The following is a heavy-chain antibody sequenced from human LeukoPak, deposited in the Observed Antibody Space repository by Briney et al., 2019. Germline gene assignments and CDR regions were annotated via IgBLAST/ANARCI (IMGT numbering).Heavy chain of an antibody. CDR2: IYYSGST. Sequence: PSETLSLTCTVSGGSISSGGYHWSWIRQHPGKGLEWIGYIYYSGSTYYNPSLKSRVTISVDTSKNQFSLKLSSVTAADTAVYYCASMLGESNWFDPWGQGTLVAVSS. CDR3: ASMLGESNWFDP. J-gene: IGHJ5*02. D-gene: IGHD2-8*01. CDR1: GGSISSGGYH. V-gene: IGHV4-31*03.